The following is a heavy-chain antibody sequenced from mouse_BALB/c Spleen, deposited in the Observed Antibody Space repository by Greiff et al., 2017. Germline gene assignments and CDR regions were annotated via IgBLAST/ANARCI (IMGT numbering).Heavy chain of an antibody. CDR2: IWAGGST. J-gene: IGHJ4*01. D-gene: IGHD1-2*01. V-gene: IGHV2-9*02. CDR1: GFSLTSYG. CDR3: ARDYGGDYYAMDY. Sequence: VKLQESGPGLVAPSQSLSITCTVSGFSLTSYGVHWVRQPPGKGLEWLGVIWAGGSTNYNSALMSRLSISKDNSKSQVFLKMNSLQTDDTAMYYCARDYGGDYYAMDYWGQGTSVTVSS.